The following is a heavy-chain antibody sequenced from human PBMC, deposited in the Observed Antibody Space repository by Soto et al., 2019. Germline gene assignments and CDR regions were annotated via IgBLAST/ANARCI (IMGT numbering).Heavy chain of an antibody. J-gene: IGHJ4*02. CDR3: ARYGRRHQWLDS. V-gene: IGHV4-59*12. Sequence: SETLSLTCPVSGCSMSNFYWSWIRQPPGKGLEWIAHVSYSGVTKYNPSLQSRVTISVDTSKSHFSLNLNSVSAADTAIYYCARYGRRHQWLDSWGQGTLVTVSS. D-gene: IGHD6-19*01. CDR1: GCSMSNFY. CDR2: VSYSGVT.